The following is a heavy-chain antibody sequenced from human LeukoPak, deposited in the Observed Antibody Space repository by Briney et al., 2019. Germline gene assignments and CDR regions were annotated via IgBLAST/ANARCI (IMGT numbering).Heavy chain of an antibody. Sequence: SETLSLTCTVSGGSISSYYWSWIRQPPGKGLEWIGYIYYSGSTNYNPSLKSRVTISVDTSKNRFSLKLSSVTAADTAVYYCARTYYYDSAPDYWGQGTLVTVSS. CDR3: ARTYYYDSAPDY. D-gene: IGHD3-22*01. CDR2: IYYSGST. CDR1: GGSISSYY. J-gene: IGHJ4*02. V-gene: IGHV4-59*01.